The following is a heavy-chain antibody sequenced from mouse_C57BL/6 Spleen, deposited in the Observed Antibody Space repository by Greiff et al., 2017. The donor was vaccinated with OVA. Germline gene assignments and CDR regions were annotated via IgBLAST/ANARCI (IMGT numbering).Heavy chain of an antibody. J-gene: IGHJ4*01. Sequence: EVKLMESGEGLVKPGGSLKLSCAASGFTFSSYAMSWVRQTPEQRLEWVAYISSGGDYIYYADTVKGRFTISRDNARNTLYLQMSSLKSEDTAMYYCTRPHSNYGFDAMDYWGQGTSVTVSS. V-gene: IGHV5-9-1*02. D-gene: IGHD2-5*01. CDR1: GFTFSSYA. CDR2: ISSGGDYI. CDR3: TRPHSNYGFDAMDY.